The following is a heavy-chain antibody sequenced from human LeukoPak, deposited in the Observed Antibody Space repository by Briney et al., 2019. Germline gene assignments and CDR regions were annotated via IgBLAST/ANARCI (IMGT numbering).Heavy chain of an antibody. D-gene: IGHD6-13*01. V-gene: IGHV1-8*03. J-gene: IGHJ4*02. Sequence: ASVKVSCKASGYTFTSYDINWVRQATGQGLEWMGWMNPNSGNTGYAQKFQGGVTITRDTSISTACMELSSLRSEDTAVYYCAISPGYSSSWYLDYWGQGTLVTVSS. CDR1: GYTFTSYD. CDR3: AISPGYSSSWYLDY. CDR2: MNPNSGNT.